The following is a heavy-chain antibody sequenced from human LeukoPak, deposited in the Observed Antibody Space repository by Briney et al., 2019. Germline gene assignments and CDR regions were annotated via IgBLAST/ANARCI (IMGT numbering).Heavy chain of an antibody. CDR1: GLTFTNHG. CDR3: TRGPFWSGHFDY. J-gene: IGHJ4*02. V-gene: IGHV3-33*01. D-gene: IGHD3-3*01. CDR2: VRNDGFDT. Sequence: PGTSLRLSCVTSGLTFTNHGFHWLRQAADKGLEWVAFVRNDGFDTYHSNSVKGRFSISRDDSKNTVYLQMNSLRVEDTAIYYCTRGPFWSGHFDYWGQGTLVTVSS.